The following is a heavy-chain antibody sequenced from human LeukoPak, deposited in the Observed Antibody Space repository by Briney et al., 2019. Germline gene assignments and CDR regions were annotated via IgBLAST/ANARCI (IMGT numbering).Heavy chain of an antibody. Sequence: ASVNVSCKASGYTFTTYAMHWVRQAPGQRLEWMGWINAGNGNTKYSQKFQGRVTITRDTSASTAYMELSSLRSEDTAVYYCAREGGSITMVRGDYWGQGTLVTVSS. J-gene: IGHJ4*02. V-gene: IGHV1-3*01. D-gene: IGHD3-10*01. CDR1: GYTFTTYA. CDR3: AREGGSITMVRGDY. CDR2: INAGNGNT.